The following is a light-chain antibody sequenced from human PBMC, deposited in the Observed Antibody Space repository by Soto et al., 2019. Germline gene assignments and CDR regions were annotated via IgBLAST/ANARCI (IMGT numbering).Light chain of an antibody. J-gene: IGKJ1*01. CDR2: GAY. CDR1: QSVSSSY. CDR3: QPYNNWPRT. V-gene: IGKV3D-15*01. Sequence: EFGLTRSPGTVSWSPGARATLAGRSSQSVSSSYLALSQQKPGQAPRLLISGAYTRATAIPDRFSGSGSGTELTLTTSSLQSDDFAVYYCQPYNNWPRTFGHGTKVDIK.